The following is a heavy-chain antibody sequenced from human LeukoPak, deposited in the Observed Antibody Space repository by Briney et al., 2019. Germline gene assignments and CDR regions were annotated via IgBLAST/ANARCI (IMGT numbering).Heavy chain of an antibody. J-gene: IGHJ3*02. Sequence: SGTLSLTCGVSGGSISSSSWWSWVRQPPGKGLEWIGEIYHSGSTNYNPSLKSRVTISVDKSKKQFSLKLSSVTAADTAVYYCARDKFPLVGATGDDAFDIWGQGTMVTVSS. D-gene: IGHD1-26*01. V-gene: IGHV4-4*02. CDR3: ARDKFPLVGATGDDAFDI. CDR2: IYHSGST. CDR1: GGSISSSSW.